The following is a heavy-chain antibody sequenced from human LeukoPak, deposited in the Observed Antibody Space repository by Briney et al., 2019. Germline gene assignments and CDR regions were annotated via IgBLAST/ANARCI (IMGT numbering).Heavy chain of an antibody. D-gene: IGHD5-18*01. CDR1: GGSISSYY. J-gene: IGHJ4*02. CDR2: IYYSGST. V-gene: IGHV4-59*01. CDR3: ASVDTAMVAYY. Sequence: SETLSLTCTVSGGSISSYYWSWIRQPPGKGLEWIGYIYYSGSTNYNPSLKSRATISVDTSKNQFSLKLSSVTAADTAVYYCASVDTAMVAYYWGQGTLVTVSS.